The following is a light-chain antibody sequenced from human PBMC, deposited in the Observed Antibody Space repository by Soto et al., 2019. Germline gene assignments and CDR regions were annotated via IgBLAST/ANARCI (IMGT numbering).Light chain of an antibody. CDR1: QSVRSNS. V-gene: IGKV3-20*01. Sequence: EIVLTQSPDTLSLSPGERATLSCRASQSVRSNSLAWYQQKPGQAPRFLIYDASSRATGIPDRFSGSGSGTDFTLTISRLEPEGFAVYYCQQYGSTPLTFGGGTKVDIK. J-gene: IGKJ4*01. CDR2: DAS. CDR3: QQYGSTPLT.